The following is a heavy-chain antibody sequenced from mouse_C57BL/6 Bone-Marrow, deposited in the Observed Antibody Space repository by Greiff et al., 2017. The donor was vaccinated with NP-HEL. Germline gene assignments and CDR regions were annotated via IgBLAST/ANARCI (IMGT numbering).Heavy chain of an antibody. CDR3: TTGGSSPYAMDY. CDR2: IDPENGDT. V-gene: IGHV14-4*01. CDR1: GFNIKAYY. Sequence: EVQLLESGAELVRPGASVKLSCTVSGFNIKAYYMHWVKQRPGQGLEWIGWIDPENGDTEYASKFPGKATITADTSSNTAYLQLSSLTSEDTAVYYWTTGGSSPYAMDYWGQGTSVTVSS. D-gene: IGHD1-1*01. J-gene: IGHJ4*01.